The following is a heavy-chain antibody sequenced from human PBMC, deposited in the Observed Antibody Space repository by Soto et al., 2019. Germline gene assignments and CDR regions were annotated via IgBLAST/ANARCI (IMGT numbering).Heavy chain of an antibody. CDR1: GLTFSRYA. CDR2: ISGSGGST. J-gene: IGHJ4*02. Sequence: GVLTLSCEASGLTFSRYAMSWVRQAKGKGLEWVSAISGSGGSTYYADSVKGRFTISRDNSKNTLYLQMNSLRAEDTAVYYCAKYRPRTVTISHSFDYWGQGTLVTVSS. CDR3: AKYRPRTVTISHSFDY. V-gene: IGHV3-23*01. D-gene: IGHD4-17*01.